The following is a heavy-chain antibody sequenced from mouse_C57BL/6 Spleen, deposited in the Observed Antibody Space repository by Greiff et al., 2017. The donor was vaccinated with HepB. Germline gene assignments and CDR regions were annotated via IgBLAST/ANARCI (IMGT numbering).Heavy chain of an antibody. CDR1: GYSITSGYY. CDR3: ARGDPYWYFDV. Sequence: ESGPGLVKPSQSLSLTCSVTGYSITSGYYWNWIRQFPGNKLEWMGYISYDGSTNYNPSLKNRISITRDTSKNQFFLQLNSVTTEDTATYYCARGDPYWYFDVWGTGTTVTVSS. V-gene: IGHV3-6*01. J-gene: IGHJ1*03. CDR2: ISYDGST. D-gene: IGHD3-3*01.